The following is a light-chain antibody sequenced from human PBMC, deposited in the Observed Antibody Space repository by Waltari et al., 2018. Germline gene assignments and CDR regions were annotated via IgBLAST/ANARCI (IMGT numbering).Light chain of an antibody. CDR2: GAS. CDR3: QHYTEQPLT. V-gene: IGKV3-15*01. CDR1: QSVSRN. Sequence: EIVMTQSPATLSVSPGEGPTLSCRASQSVSRNLAWYQQKPGHAPRLLIFGASARATGIPARFSGSGSGTEFTLTISSLQSEDVAVYFCQHYTEQPLTFGGGTKVEIK. J-gene: IGKJ4*01.